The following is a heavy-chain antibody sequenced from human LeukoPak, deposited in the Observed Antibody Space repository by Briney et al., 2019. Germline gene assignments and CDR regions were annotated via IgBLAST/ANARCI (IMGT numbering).Heavy chain of an antibody. CDR1: GGSISSYY. Sequence: SETLSLTCTVSGGSISSYYWSWIRQPAGKGLEWIGRIYTSGSTNYNPSLKSRVTMSVDTSKNQFSLKLSSVTAADTAVYYCARGTYYDILTGYLEDYWGQGTLVTVSS. D-gene: IGHD3-9*01. CDR2: IYTSGST. CDR3: ARGTYYDILTGYLEDY. V-gene: IGHV4-4*07. J-gene: IGHJ4*02.